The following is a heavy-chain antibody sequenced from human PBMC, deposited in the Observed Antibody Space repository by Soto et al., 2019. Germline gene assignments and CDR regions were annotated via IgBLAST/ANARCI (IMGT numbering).Heavy chain of an antibody. V-gene: IGHV1-8*01. Sequence: QVQLVQSGAEVKKPGASVKVSCKASGYTFTSYDINWVRQATGQGLEWMGWMNPNSGNTGYAQKFQGRVXXTXNIXISTAYMELSSLRSEDTAVYYCARRLYGDYEYFDYWGQGTLVTVSS. CDR3: ARRLYGDYEYFDY. J-gene: IGHJ4*02. CDR1: GYTFTSYD. D-gene: IGHD4-17*01. CDR2: MNPNSGNT.